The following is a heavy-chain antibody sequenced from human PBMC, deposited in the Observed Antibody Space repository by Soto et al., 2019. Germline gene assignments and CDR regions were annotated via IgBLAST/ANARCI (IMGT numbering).Heavy chain of an antibody. V-gene: IGHV3-30-3*01. CDR3: ARGLGRTTQPFDY. J-gene: IGHJ4*02. D-gene: IGHD3-10*01. Sequence: GGSLRLSCAASGFTFSSYAMHWVRQAPGKGLEWVAVISYDGSNKYYADSVKGRFTISRDNSKNTLYLQMNCMRAEETAVYYCARGLGRTTQPFDYWGQGT. CDR1: GFTFSSYA. CDR2: ISYDGSNK.